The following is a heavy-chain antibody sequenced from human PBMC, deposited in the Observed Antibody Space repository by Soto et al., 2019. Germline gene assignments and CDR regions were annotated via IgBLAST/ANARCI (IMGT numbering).Heavy chain of an antibody. CDR3: ARQLRFLEWLTNNCFDP. CDR2: LYYSGST. D-gene: IGHD3-3*01. Sequence: QLQLQESGPGLVKPSETLSLTCSVSGGSISAGTYYWGWIRQPPGQGLEWIGSLYYSGSTYYNPSLKSRVTRSVHTAKNHYSLKLTSVTAADSAVYYCARQLRFLEWLTNNCFDPWGQGTLVTVSS. J-gene: IGHJ5*02. CDR1: GGSISAGTYY. V-gene: IGHV4-39*01.